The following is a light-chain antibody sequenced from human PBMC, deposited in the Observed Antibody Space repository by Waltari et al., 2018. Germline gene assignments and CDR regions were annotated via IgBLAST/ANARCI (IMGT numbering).Light chain of an antibody. CDR3: QQYNNWPPLT. Sequence: EIVMTQSPATLSVSPGERVSLSCRASQSVRSNLAWYQPKPGQSPRLLIYGASTRATGIPARFSGSGSGTEFTLVISSLQSEDFAVYYCQQYNNWPPLTFGGGTKVEIK. CDR2: GAS. CDR1: QSVRSN. V-gene: IGKV3-15*01. J-gene: IGKJ4*01.